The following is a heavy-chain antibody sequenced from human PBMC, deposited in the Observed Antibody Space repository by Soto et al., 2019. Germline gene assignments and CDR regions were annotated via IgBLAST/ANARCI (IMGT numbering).Heavy chain of an antibody. CDR3: AREYSRGSRWFDP. Sequence: ASVKVSCKASGYTFTSYGISWVRQAPGQGLEWMGWISAYNGNTNYAQKLQGRATMTTDTSTSTAYMELRSLRSDDTAVYYCAREYSRGSRWFDPWAQGTLVTVSS. CDR2: ISAYNGNT. D-gene: IGHD6-19*01. V-gene: IGHV1-18*01. J-gene: IGHJ5*02. CDR1: GYTFTSYG.